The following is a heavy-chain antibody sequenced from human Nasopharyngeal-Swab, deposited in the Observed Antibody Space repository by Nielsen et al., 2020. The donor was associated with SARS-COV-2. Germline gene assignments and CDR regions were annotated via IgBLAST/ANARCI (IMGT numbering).Heavy chain of an antibody. J-gene: IGHJ6*02. Sequence: GESLKISCAASGFTFSSYSMNWVRQAPGKGLEWVSYISSSSSTIYYADSVKGRFTISRDNAKNSLYLQMNSLRDEDTAVYYCARDAEYYYGSGTPYYYGMDVWGQGTTVTVSS. CDR3: ARDAEYYYGSGTPYYYGMDV. CDR1: GFTFSSYS. CDR2: ISSSSSTI. D-gene: IGHD3-10*01. V-gene: IGHV3-48*02.